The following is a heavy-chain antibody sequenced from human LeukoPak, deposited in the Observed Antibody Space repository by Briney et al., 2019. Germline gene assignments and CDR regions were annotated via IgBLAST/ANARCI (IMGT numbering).Heavy chain of an antibody. V-gene: IGHV4-59*12. Sequence: SETLSLTCTVSGGSISSYYWSWIRQPPGKGLEWIGYIYYSGSTNYNPSLKSRDTISVDTSKNQLSLKLSSVTAADTAVYYCASGYSSGWYDYWGQGTLVTVSS. CDR2: IYYSGST. D-gene: IGHD6-19*01. CDR3: ASGYSSGWYDY. J-gene: IGHJ4*02. CDR1: GGSISSYY.